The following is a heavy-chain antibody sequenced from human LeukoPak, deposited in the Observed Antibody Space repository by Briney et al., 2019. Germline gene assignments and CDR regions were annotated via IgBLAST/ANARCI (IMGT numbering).Heavy chain of an antibody. CDR1: GFTFSSYA. V-gene: IGHV3-23*03. J-gene: IGHJ6*03. CDR2: IYSGGST. Sequence: SGGSLRLSCAASGFTFSSYAMSWVRQAPGKGLEWVSVIYSGGSTYYADSVKGRFTISRDNSKNTLYLQMNSLRAEDSAVYYCAKNYGSGSSVKYYYYMDVWGKGTTVTVSS. D-gene: IGHD3-10*01. CDR3: AKNYGSGSSVKYYYYMDV.